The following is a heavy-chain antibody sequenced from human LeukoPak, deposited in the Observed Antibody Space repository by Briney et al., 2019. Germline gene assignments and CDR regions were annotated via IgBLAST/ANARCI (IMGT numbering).Heavy chain of an antibody. D-gene: IGHD5-12*01. Sequence: SETLSLTCTVSGGSFSTYYWSWIRQSAGKGLEWIGRVYTSGSTNYNPSLKSRVTISVDKSKNHFSLNLTSVTAADTAVYFCARDLYSGYGGYFDSWGQGTLVTVSS. CDR1: GGSFSTYY. CDR2: VYTSGST. CDR3: ARDLYSGYGGYFDS. V-gene: IGHV4-4*07. J-gene: IGHJ4*02.